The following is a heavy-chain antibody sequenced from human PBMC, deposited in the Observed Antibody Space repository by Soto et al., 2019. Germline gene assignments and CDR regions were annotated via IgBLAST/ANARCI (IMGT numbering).Heavy chain of an antibody. CDR2: IDPSDSYT. V-gene: IGHV5-10-1*01. CDR1: GYSFTSYW. CDR3: ARHPVVTPGLSGMDF. J-gene: IGHJ6*02. D-gene: IGHD2-21*02. Sequence: PGESLKISCKGSGYSFTSYWISWVRQMPGKSLEWMGRIDPSDSYTNYSPSFQGHVTISSDKSISTAYLQWSSLKASDTAMYYCARHPVVTPGLSGMDFWGQGTMVTVSS.